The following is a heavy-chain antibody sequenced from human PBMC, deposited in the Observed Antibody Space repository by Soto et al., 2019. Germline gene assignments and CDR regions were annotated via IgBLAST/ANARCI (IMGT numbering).Heavy chain of an antibody. CDR3: AKVPYDFWSGYYPPLYFDY. Sequence: EVQLLESGGGLVQPGGSLSLSCAASGFTFSSYVMSWVRQAPGKGLEWVSGISGSGGSTYYADSVKGLFTISRDNSKNTLYLQMNSLRAEDTAVYYCAKVPYDFWSGYYPPLYFDYWGQGTLVTVSS. J-gene: IGHJ4*02. CDR2: ISGSGGST. D-gene: IGHD3-3*01. V-gene: IGHV3-23*01. CDR1: GFTFSSYV.